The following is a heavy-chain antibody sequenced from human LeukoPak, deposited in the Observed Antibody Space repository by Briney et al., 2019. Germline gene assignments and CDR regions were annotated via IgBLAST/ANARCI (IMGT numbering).Heavy chain of an antibody. CDR2: CYSRGST. V-gene: IGHV4-39*01. CDR1: GDSISTNNDY. CDR3: ARHGRWPSPGIFDY. J-gene: IGHJ4*02. D-gene: IGHD6-13*01. Sequence: SETLSLTCSVSGDSISTNNDYWGSIRRPRGKGLEWIGSCYSRGSTFYSPSLQRRGIPSADTSQNEFSLKLRSVTASDTAVYYCARHGRWPSPGIFDYWGQGTLVTVSS.